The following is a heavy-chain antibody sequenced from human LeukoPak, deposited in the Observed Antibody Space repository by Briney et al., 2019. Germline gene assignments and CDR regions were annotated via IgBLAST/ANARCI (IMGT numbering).Heavy chain of an antibody. D-gene: IGHD6-13*01. CDR1: GGSISSYY. Sequence: PSETLSLTCTVSGGSISSYYWSWIRQPPGKGLEWIGYIYYSGSTNYNPSLKSRVTISVDTSKNQFSLKLSSVTAADTAVYYCARQQQLVPLFDYWGQGTLVTVSS. CDR3: ARQQQLVPLFDY. CDR2: IYYSGST. V-gene: IGHV4-59*08. J-gene: IGHJ4*02.